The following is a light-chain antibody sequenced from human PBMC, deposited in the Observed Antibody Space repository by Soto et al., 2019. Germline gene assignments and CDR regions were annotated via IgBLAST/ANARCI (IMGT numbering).Light chain of an antibody. CDR3: AAWDVSLNGHWL. CDR2: NNV. V-gene: IGLV1-44*01. Sequence: QSVLTQPPSVSGTPGQTVTISCSGGNSNIGTNSVNWYQQLPGMAPKLLIYNNVQRPSGVPDRISGSKSGTSASLAISGLPSEDEGQYFCAAWDVSLNGHWLFGGGTKLPS. J-gene: IGLJ3*02. CDR1: NSNIGTNS.